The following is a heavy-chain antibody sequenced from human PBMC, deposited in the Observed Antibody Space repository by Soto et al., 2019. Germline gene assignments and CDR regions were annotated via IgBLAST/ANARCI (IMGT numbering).Heavy chain of an antibody. CDR1: GYTFTSYA. J-gene: IGHJ4*02. CDR3: ARGVYYDSSGYPREGFDY. D-gene: IGHD3-22*01. V-gene: IGHV1-3*01. CDR2: INAGNGNT. Sequence: QVQLVQSGAEVKKPGASVKVSCKASGYTFTSYAMHWVRQAPGPRLEWMGWINAGNGNTKYSQKFKGRVTISRDTPASTAYVELSGLRCEDTAVYYCARGVYYDSSGYPREGFDYWGQGTLVTVSS.